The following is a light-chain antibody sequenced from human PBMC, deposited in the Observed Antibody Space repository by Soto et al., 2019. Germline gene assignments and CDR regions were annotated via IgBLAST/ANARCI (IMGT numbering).Light chain of an antibody. Sequence: QSVLTQPPSVSAPPGQKVTFSCSGSTSNIGNNFVSWYRQFPGTAPKLLIYANTERPSGIPDRFSASKSGTSATLDITGLQTGDEADYYCGAWDSSLRAYVFGPGTKLTVL. CDR2: ANT. V-gene: IGLV1-51*01. J-gene: IGLJ1*01. CDR1: TSNIGNNF. CDR3: GAWDSSLRAYV.